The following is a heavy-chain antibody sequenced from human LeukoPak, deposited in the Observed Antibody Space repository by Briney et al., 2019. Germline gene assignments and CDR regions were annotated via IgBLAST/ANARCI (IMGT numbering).Heavy chain of an antibody. CDR1: GFTFSRYV. V-gene: IGHV3-23*01. Sequence: PGGSLRLSCAASGFTFSRYVMSWVRQAPGEGLQWVSFISGSGGSTFYADSVKGRFTISRDNSKNTLYLQTSSLTAEDTAVYYCAKGSAQFNYYNYMDVWGKGTTVTVSS. CDR2: ISGSGGST. D-gene: IGHD3-3*01. J-gene: IGHJ6*03. CDR3: AKGSAQFNYYNYMDV.